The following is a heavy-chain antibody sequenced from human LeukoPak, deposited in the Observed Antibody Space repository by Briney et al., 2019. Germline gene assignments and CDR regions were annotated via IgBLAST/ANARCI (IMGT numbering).Heavy chain of an antibody. J-gene: IGHJ4*02. Sequence: PSETLSLTCTVSGGSISSHYWSWIRQPPGKTLEWIGYIYYSGSTNYNPSLRSRVTISVDSSKNQFSLKLNSVTAADTAVYYCARGSGQWGFDSWGQGTLVTVSP. CDR1: GGSISSHY. CDR3: ARGSGQWGFDS. V-gene: IGHV4-59*11. CDR2: IYYSGST. D-gene: IGHD3-10*01.